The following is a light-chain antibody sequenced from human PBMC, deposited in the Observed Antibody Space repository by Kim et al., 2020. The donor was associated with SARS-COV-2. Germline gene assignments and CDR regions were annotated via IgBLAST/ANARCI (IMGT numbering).Light chain of an antibody. V-gene: IGKV3-15*01. CDR3: QQYNNLIT. CDR2: GAA. J-gene: IGKJ4*01. CDR1: QSVSSN. Sequence: SVATGERATLPCRASQSVSSNLAWYQQKPGQAPRLLIYGAATRATGIPARFSGSGSGTEFTLTISSLQSEDFAIYYCQQYNNLITFGGGTKVDIK.